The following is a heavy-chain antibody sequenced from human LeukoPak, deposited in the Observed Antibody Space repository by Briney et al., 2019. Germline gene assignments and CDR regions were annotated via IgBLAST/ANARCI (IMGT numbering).Heavy chain of an antibody. CDR1: GDSISSYY. J-gene: IGHJ4*02. D-gene: IGHD6-6*01. CDR3: ARLTRLSTSPDRYYLDY. V-gene: IGHV4-4*09. Sequence: SETLSLTCTVSGDSISSYYWSSIRQPPGKGLEWIGYIYTSGGTNYIPSFKGRVTISIDTSKNQFSLKLSSVTAADSAVYYCARLTRLSTSPDRYYLDYWGQGTLVTVSS. CDR2: IYTSGGT.